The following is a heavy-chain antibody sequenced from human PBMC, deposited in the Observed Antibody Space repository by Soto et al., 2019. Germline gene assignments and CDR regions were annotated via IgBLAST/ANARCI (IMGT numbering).Heavy chain of an antibody. CDR3: ARVKTMVRGALSWLDP. CDR2: ISAYNGNT. J-gene: IGHJ5*02. V-gene: IGHV1-18*01. Sequence: ASVKVSCKASGYTFTSYCISWVRQAPGQGLEWMGWISAYNGNTNYAQKLQGRVTMTTDTSTSTAYMELRSLRSDDTAVYYCARVKTMVRGALSWLDPWGQGTLVTVSS. D-gene: IGHD3-10*01. CDR1: GYTFTSYC.